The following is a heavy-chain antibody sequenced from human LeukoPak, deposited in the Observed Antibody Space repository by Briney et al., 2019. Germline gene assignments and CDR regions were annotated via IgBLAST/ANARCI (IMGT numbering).Heavy chain of an antibody. CDR1: GGSISSYY. V-gene: IGHV4-59*08. CDR3: ARYFGRWDFDY. Sequence: SETLSSTCTVSGGSISSYYWSWIRQPPGKGLEWIGYIYYSGSTNYNPSLKSRVTISVDTSKNQFSLKLSSVTAADTAVYYCARYFGRWDFDYWGQGTLVTVSS. CDR2: IYYSGST. J-gene: IGHJ4*02. D-gene: IGHD3-9*01.